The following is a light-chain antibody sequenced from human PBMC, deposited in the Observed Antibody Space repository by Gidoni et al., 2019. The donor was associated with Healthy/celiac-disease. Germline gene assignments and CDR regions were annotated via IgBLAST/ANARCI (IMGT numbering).Light chain of an antibody. CDR3: QSADSSGTLYV. CDR1: ALPKQY. Sequence: SYELTQPPSVSVSPGQTARITCSGDALPKQYAYWYQQKPGQAPVMVIYKDSERPSGIPERVSGSSSGTTVTLTISGVQAEDEADYYCQSADSSGTLYVFGTGTKVTVL. CDR2: KDS. V-gene: IGLV3-25*03. J-gene: IGLJ1*01.